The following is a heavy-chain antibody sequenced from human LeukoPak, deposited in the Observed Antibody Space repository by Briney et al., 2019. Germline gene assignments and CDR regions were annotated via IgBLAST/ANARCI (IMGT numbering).Heavy chain of an antibody. D-gene: IGHD3-10*01. CDR2: IYYSGNT. J-gene: IGHJ4*02. V-gene: IGHV4-39*07. CDR1: GSSISNYY. CDR3: TRANGYGLIDY. Sequence: SETLSLTCTVSGSSISNYYWGWIRQAPGKGLEWIGSIYYSGNTYYNSSLKSRVTISLDTSKNQFSLNPFSVTAADTAMYYCTRANGYGLIDYWGQGTLVTVSS.